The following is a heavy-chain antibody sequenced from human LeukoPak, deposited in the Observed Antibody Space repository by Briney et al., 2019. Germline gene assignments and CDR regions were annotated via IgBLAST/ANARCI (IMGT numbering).Heavy chain of an antibody. CDR2: ISGSGDNT. D-gene: IGHD3/OR15-3a*01. V-gene: IGHV3-23*01. CDR1: GFTFSSQS. Sequence: GGSLRLSCAASGFTFSSQSMTWVSQAPGKGLEWVSGISGSGDNTYYGDSVKGRFTISRDNSKSTMYLQMNSLRVEDTAVYYCVKWTGYGMNWGQGTLVTVSS. J-gene: IGHJ4*02. CDR3: VKWTGYGMN.